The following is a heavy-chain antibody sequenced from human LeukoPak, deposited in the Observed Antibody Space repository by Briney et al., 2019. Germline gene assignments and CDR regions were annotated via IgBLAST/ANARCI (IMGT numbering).Heavy chain of an antibody. CDR3: ARAVYYYDSSARYYFDY. D-gene: IGHD3-22*01. Sequence: SQTLSLTCTVSGGSISSGDYYWSWIRQPPGKGLEWTGYIYYSGSTYYNPSLKSRVTISVDTSKNQFSLKLSSVTAADTAVYYCARAVYYYDSSARYYFDYWGQGTLVTVSS. CDR1: GGSISSGDYY. V-gene: IGHV4-30-4*01. CDR2: IYYSGST. J-gene: IGHJ4*02.